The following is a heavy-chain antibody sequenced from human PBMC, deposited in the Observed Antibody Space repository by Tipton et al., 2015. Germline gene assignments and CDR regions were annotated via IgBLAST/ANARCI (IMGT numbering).Heavy chain of an antibody. CDR2: ISYSGST. J-gene: IGHJ4*02. D-gene: IGHD6-6*01. Sequence: TLSLTCTVSGGSVNSANYYWSWIRQPPGKGLEWIGYISYSGSTHYNPSFKSRVTISVDTSKNQFSLKLSSVTAADTAVYYCARHRPYSSSGADYFDYWGQGTLVTVSS. CDR3: ARHRPYSSSGADYFDY. V-gene: IGHV4-61*01. CDR1: GGSVNSANYY.